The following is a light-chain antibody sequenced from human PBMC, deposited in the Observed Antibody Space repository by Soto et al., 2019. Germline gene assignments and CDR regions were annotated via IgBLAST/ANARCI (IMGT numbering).Light chain of an antibody. J-gene: IGKJ2*01. CDR3: QQYGSSPLYT. V-gene: IGKV3-20*01. Sequence: EIVVTQSPGTLSLSPGERATLSCRASQSVSSSYLAWYQQKPGQAPTLLIYGASTRATGIPDRSSGSGSGTDFTLTISRLEPEDFAVYYCQQYGSSPLYTFGQGTK. CDR1: QSVSSSY. CDR2: GAS.